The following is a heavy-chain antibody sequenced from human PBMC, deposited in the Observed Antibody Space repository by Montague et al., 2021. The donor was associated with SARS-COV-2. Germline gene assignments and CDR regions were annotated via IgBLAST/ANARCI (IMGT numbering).Heavy chain of an antibody. CDR3: ARSVRYAYLFDF. J-gene: IGHJ4*02. V-gene: IGHV4-59*01. D-gene: IGHD3-16*01. CDR1: SGSISNYY. Sequence: SETLSLTCTVSSGSISNYYWGWIRQPPGKGLEWIGYIYHTESTNYNPSLESRVTISIDTSKNQFSLRLRSVTAADTAVYYCARSVRYAYLFDFWGQGTLVTVSS. CDR2: IYHTEST.